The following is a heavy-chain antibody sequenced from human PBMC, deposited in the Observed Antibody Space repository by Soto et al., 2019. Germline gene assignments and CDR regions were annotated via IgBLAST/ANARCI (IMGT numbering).Heavy chain of an antibody. D-gene: IGHD2-2*01. J-gene: IGHJ6*02. CDR2: ISYDGSNK. CDR1: GFTFSSYA. V-gene: IGHV3-30-3*01. Sequence: QVQLVESGGGVVQPGRSLRLSCAASGFTFSSYAMHWVRQAPGKGLEWVAVISYDGSNKYYADSVKGRFTISRDNSKNPLYLQMNSLRAEDTAVYYCARGDIVLVPAAMGYYGMDVWGQGTTVTVSS. CDR3: ARGDIVLVPAAMGYYGMDV.